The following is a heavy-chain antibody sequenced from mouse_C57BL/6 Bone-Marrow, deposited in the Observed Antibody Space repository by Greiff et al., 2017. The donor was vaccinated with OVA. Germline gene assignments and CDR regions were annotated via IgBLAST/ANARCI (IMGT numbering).Heavy chain of an antibody. V-gene: IGHV1-5*01. J-gene: IGHJ2*01. Sequence: EVKLVESGTVLARPGASVKMSCKTSGYTFTSYWMHWVKQRPGQGLEWIGAIYPGNSDTSYNQKFKGKAKLTAVTSASTAYMELSSLTNEDSAVYYCTRKDYGSREGFDYWGQGTTLTVSS. CDR2: IYPGNSDT. D-gene: IGHD1-1*01. CDR1: GYTFTSYW. CDR3: TRKDYGSREGFDY.